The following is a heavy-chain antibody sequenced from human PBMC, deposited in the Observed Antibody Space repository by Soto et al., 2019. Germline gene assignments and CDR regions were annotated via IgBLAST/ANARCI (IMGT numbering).Heavy chain of an antibody. V-gene: IGHV1-3*05. J-gene: IGHJ6*02. D-gene: IGHD4-17*01. Sequence: QVQLVQSGAEEKKPGASVKVFCKASGYTFTSYAMHWVRQAPGQRLEWMGWINAGNGNTKYSQKFQGRVTITRDTSASTAYMELSSLRSEDTAVYYCARDYGDSHMDVWGQGTTVTVSS. CDR2: INAGNGNT. CDR3: ARDYGDSHMDV. CDR1: GYTFTSYA.